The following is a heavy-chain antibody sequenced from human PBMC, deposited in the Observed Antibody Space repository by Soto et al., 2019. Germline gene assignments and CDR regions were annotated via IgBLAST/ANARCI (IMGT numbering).Heavy chain of an antibody. CDR2: TYYSGST. J-gene: IGHJ6*02. CDR1: GGSISSGDYY. V-gene: IGHV4-30-4*01. CDR3: GRDFARGSGSCSHYYYYYRMDV. Sequence: SETLSLTCTVSGGSISSGDYYWSWIRQPPGKGLEWIGHTYYSGSTYYNPSLKSRFTISVDTSKNQFSLKLSSVTAADTAVYYCGRDFARGSGSCSHYYYYYRMDVWGQGTTVTVS. D-gene: IGHD3-10*01.